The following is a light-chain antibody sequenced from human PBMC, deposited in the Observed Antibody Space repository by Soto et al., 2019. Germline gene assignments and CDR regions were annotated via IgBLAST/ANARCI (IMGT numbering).Light chain of an antibody. J-gene: IGKJ1*01. Sequence: SQMTQSHSTMSESWLDTVNVICRASQSISSWLAWYQQKPGKAPKLLIYDASSLESGVPSRFSGSGSGTEFTLTISSLQPDDFATYYCQQYNSYWTFGQGTKVDIK. CDR3: QQYNSYWT. CDR1: QSISSW. V-gene: IGKV1-5*02. CDR2: DAS.